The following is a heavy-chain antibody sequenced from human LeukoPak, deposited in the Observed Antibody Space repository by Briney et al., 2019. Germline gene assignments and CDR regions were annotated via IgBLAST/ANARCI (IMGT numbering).Heavy chain of an antibody. Sequence: QSGGSLRLSCAASGFTFNDHFMSWVRQAPGKGLEWVANIKQDGSEKYYVDSVKGRFTISRDNAKNSLYLQMNSLRAEDTAVYYCATYYDILTGYYIGGGYWGQGTLVTVSS. J-gene: IGHJ4*02. CDR2: IKQDGSEK. D-gene: IGHD3-9*01. V-gene: IGHV3-7*02. CDR1: GFTFNDHF. CDR3: ATYYDILTGYYIGGGY.